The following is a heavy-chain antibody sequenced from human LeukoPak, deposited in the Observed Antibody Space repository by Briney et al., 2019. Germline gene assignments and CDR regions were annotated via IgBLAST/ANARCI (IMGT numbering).Heavy chain of an antibody. D-gene: IGHD3-10*01. CDR2: IYSGGST. V-gene: IGHV3-53*01. Sequence: GGSLRLSCAASGFTVRSNYMSWVRQAPRKGLEWVSVIYSGGSTYYADSVKGRFTISRDNSKNTLYLQMNSLRAEDTAVYYCASTRPDYYYGSGSYFLWGQGTLVTVSS. J-gene: IGHJ4*02. CDR1: GFTVRSNY. CDR3: ASTRPDYYYGSGSYFL.